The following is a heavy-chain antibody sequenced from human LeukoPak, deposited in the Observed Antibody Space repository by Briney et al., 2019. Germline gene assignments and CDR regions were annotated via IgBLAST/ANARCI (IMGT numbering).Heavy chain of an antibody. D-gene: IGHD3-10*01. CDR1: GYSISSGYY. CDR3: ARDRWVTMVRERYFDL. V-gene: IGHV4-38-2*02. Sequence: SETLSLTCTVSGYSISSGYYWGWIRQPPGKGLEWIGSIYHSGSTYYNPSLKSRVITSVDTSKNQFTLKLSSVTAADTAVYYCARDRWVTMVRERYFDLWGRGTLVTVSS. CDR2: IYHSGST. J-gene: IGHJ2*01.